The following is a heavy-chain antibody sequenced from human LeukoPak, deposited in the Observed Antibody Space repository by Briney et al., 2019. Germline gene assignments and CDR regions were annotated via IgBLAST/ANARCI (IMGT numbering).Heavy chain of an antibody. D-gene: IGHD6-19*01. Sequence: GGSLRLSCAASGFTFSSYAMSWVRQAPGKGLEWVSAISGSGGSTYYADSVKGRFAISRDNSKNTLYLQMNSLRAEDTAVYYCAKGIQRYSSGWKPFDYWGQGTLVTVSS. CDR2: ISGSGGST. J-gene: IGHJ4*02. V-gene: IGHV3-23*01. CDR3: AKGIQRYSSGWKPFDY. CDR1: GFTFSSYA.